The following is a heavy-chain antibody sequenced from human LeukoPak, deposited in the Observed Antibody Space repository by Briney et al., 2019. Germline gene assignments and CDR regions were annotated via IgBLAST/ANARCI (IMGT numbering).Heavy chain of an antibody. CDR3: AKGRREIFGVVIPYYYYYMDV. Sequence: AISGSGGSTYYADSVKGRFTISRDNSKNTLYLQMNSLRAEDTAVYYCAKGRREIFGVVIPYYYYYMDVWGKGTTVTVSS. CDR2: ISGSGGST. V-gene: IGHV3-23*01. J-gene: IGHJ6*03. D-gene: IGHD3-3*01.